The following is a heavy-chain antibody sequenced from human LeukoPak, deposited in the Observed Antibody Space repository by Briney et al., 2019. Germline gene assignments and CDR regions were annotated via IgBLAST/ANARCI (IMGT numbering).Heavy chain of an antibody. CDR2: ISSDGSST. Sequence: PGGSLRLSCAASGFSFSSYWMHWVRQAPGKGLVWVSRISSDGSSTIYADSVKGRFTTSRDNAKNTLYLQMNSLRAEDTAVYYCARLGSGSTLDCWGQGILVTVSS. CDR1: GFSFSSYW. CDR3: ARLGSGSTLDC. D-gene: IGHD3-10*01. V-gene: IGHV3-74*01. J-gene: IGHJ4*02.